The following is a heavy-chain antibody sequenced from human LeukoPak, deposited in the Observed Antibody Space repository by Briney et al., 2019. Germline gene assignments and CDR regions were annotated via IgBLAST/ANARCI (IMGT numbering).Heavy chain of an antibody. D-gene: IGHD2-15*01. Sequence: PSETLSPTCAVYGGSFSGYYWSWIRQPPGKGLEWIGEINHSGSTNYNPSLKSRVTISVDTSKNQFSLKLRSVTAADTAVYYCAAARRGCSGGSCYSGYYYYMDVWGKGTTVTVSS. J-gene: IGHJ6*03. CDR1: GGSFSGYY. CDR3: AAARRGCSGGSCYSGYYYYMDV. V-gene: IGHV4-34*01. CDR2: INHSGST.